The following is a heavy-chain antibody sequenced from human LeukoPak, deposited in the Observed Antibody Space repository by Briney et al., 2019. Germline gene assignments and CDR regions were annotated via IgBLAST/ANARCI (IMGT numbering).Heavy chain of an antibody. CDR2: IDYSGST. CDR3: ARARHRFDSRGYYFDY. V-gene: IGHV4-39*01. J-gene: IGHJ4*02. Sequence: PSETLSLTRTVSGDSVNTINYFWGWLRQPPGKGLEWIATIDYSGSTYYNPSLKTRLTISVDTSKNQFSLKLASVTATDTAVFYCARARHRFDSRGYYFDYWGQGKPVTVSS. D-gene: IGHD3-22*01. CDR1: GDSVNTINYF.